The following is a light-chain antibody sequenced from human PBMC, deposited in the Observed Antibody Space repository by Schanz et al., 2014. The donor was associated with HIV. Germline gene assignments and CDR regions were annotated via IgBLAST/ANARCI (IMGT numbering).Light chain of an antibody. V-gene: IGKV3D-20*02. CDR3: QQRSDWPQIT. CDR1: QSVSSSY. J-gene: IGKJ5*01. Sequence: EIVLTQSPGTLSLSPGERATLSCRASQSVSSSYLAWYQQKPGQAPRLLIYGASSRATGIPARFTGSGSGTDFTLTISSLEPEDFGVYFCQQRSDWPQITFGQGTRLEIK. CDR2: GAS.